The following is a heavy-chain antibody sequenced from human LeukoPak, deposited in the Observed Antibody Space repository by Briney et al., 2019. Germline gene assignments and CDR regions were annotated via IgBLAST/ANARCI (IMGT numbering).Heavy chain of an antibody. J-gene: IGHJ3*02. D-gene: IGHD3-10*01. CDR3: ARDPAMVRGGNAFDI. Sequence: WGSLTLSCAASGFTFSDYYMGWIRQAPGKGLEWVSYISSSSSYTNYADSVKGRFTISRDNAKNSLYLQMNSLRAEDTAVYYCARDPAMVRGGNAFDIWGQGTMVTVSS. V-gene: IGHV3-11*05. CDR2: ISSSSSYT. CDR1: GFTFSDYY.